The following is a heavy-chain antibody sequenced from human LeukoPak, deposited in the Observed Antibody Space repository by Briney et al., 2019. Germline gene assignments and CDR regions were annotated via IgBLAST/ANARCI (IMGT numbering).Heavy chain of an antibody. D-gene: IGHD6-19*01. J-gene: IGHJ4*02. CDR2: INPNSGGT. CDR1: GYTFTCYY. V-gene: IGHV1-2*02. Sequence: ASVKVSCKASGYTFTCYYMHWVRQAPGQGLEWMGWINPNSGGTNYAQKFQGRVTMTRDTSISTAYMEPSRLRSDDTAVYYCARGPLYSSGWLSYWGQGTLVTVSS. CDR3: ARGPLYSSGWLSY.